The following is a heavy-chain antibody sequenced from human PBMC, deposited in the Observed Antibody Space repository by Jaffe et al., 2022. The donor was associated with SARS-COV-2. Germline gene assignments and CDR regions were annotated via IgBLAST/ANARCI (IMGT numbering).Heavy chain of an antibody. Sequence: QVQLVQSGAEVKKPGASVKVSCKVSGYTLTELSMHWVRQAPGKGLEWMGGFDPEDGETIYAQKFQGRVTMTEDTSTDTAYMELSSLRSEDTAVYYCATPPSRPYYYDSSGRGGDAFDIWGQGTMVTVSS. CDR3: ATPPSRPYYYDSSGRGGDAFDI. J-gene: IGHJ3*02. CDR2: FDPEDGET. D-gene: IGHD3-22*01. V-gene: IGHV1-24*01. CDR1: GYTLTELS.